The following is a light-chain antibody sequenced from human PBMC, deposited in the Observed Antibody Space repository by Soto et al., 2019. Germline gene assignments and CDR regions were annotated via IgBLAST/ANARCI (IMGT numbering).Light chain of an antibody. CDR3: AAWDDSLNGVV. J-gene: IGLJ2*01. V-gene: IGLV1-44*01. CDR1: SSNIGSNT. Sequence: QSVLTQPPSASGTPGQRVTISCSGSSSNIGSNTVNWYQQLPGTAPKLLMYSNSQRPSGVPDRFSGSQSGTSASLAISGLQSEDEADYYCAAWDDSLNGVVFGGGTKLTVL. CDR2: SNS.